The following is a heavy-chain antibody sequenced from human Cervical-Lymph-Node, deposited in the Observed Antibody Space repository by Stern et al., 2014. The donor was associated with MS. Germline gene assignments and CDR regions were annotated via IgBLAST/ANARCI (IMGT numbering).Heavy chain of an antibody. Sequence: QVQLQESGPGLVRPSGTLSLTCAVSGDSISNDNWWSWVRQPPGKGLEWIGEVYHTGSANYDPPLKSRVTISVDKSKNQFSLRLTSMTAADTAVYYCARDQGFQLMNSWGQGTLVIVSS. CDR3: ARDQGFQLMNS. CDR1: GDSISNDNW. V-gene: IGHV4-4*02. CDR2: VYHTGSA. J-gene: IGHJ4*02. D-gene: IGHD2-2*01.